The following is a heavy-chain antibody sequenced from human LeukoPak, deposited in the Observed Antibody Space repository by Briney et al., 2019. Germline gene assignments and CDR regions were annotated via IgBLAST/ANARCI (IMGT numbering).Heavy chain of an antibody. D-gene: IGHD2-15*01. V-gene: IGHV3-30-3*01. CDR2: ISYDGSNK. CDR3: ARVVVAATRLSRFPEEYPSWFDP. J-gene: IGHJ5*02. CDR1: GFTFSSYA. Sequence: GGSLRLSCAASGFTFSSYAMHWVRQAPGKGLKWVAVISYDGSNKYYADSVKGRFTISRDNSKNTLYLQMNSLRAEDTAVYYCARVVVAATRLSRFPEEYPSWFDPWGQGTLVTVSS.